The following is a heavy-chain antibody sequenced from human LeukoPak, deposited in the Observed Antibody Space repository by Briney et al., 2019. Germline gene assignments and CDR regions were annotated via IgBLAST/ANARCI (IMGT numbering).Heavy chain of an antibody. V-gene: IGHV1-46*01. CDR1: GYTFTSYY. J-gene: IGHJ6*03. CDR2: INPSGGST. Sequence: ASVKVSCKASGYTFTSYYMHWVRQAPGQELEWMGIINPSGGSTSYAQKFQGRVTMTRDTSTSTVYMELSSLRSEDAAVYYCARDGSTSSRTGNYYYMDVWGKGTTVTVSS. CDR3: ARDGSTSSRTGNYYYMDV. D-gene: IGHD2-2*01.